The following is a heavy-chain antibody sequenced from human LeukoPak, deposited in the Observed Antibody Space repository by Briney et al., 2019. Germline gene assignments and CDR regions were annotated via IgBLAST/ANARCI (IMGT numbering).Heavy chain of an antibody. D-gene: IGHD6-13*01. CDR1: GFSFSNYA. CDR2: ISGSGGTT. J-gene: IGHJ6*02. Sequence: GGSLRLSCAASGFSFSNYAMSWVRQAPGKGLEWVSAISGSGGTTNYADSVKGRFTISRDNSKNTLYLQMDSLGAEDTAVYYCAKVGSSMSFYYYYGLDVWGQGTTVTVSS. CDR3: AKVGSSMSFYYYYGLDV. V-gene: IGHV3-23*01.